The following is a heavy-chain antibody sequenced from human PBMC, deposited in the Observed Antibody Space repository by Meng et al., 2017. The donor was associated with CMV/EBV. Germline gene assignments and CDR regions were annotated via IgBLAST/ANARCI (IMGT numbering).Heavy chain of an antibody. CDR3: ARGGDTGSYFDY. CDR2: INSDGITT. J-gene: IGHJ4*02. D-gene: IGHD1-26*01. V-gene: IGHV3-74*01. CDR1: GFTFSSYW. Sequence: GGSLRLSCAASGFTFSSYWMHWVRQSPGKGLLWVSRINSDGITTSYADSAKGRFTISRDNAKNTLYLQMNSLRAEDTAVYYCARGGDTGSYFDYWAQGTLVTVSS.